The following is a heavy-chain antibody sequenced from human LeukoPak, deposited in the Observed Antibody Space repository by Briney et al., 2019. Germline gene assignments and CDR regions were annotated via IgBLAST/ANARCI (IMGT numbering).Heavy chain of an antibody. CDR3: ARDAYYSGSGIYSK. V-gene: IGHV3-74*01. CDR1: GFTVSSNY. D-gene: IGHD3-10*01. Sequence: GGSLRLSCAASGFTVSSNYMSWVRQAPGEGLVWVARINSDGSYTTYADSVKGRITISRDNAKNTLYLQMGSLRAEDTAVYYCARDAYYSGSGIYSKWGQGTLVTVSS. J-gene: IGHJ4*02. CDR2: INSDGSYT.